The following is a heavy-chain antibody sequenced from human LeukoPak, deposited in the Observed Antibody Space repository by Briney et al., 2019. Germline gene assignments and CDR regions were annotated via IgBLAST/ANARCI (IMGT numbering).Heavy chain of an antibody. Sequence: ASVKVSCKASGYTFTGYYMHWVRQAPGQGLEWMGWINPNSGGTNYAQKFQGRVTMTRDTSISTAYMELSSLRSEDTAVYYCARPSVGYNSFDYWGQGTLVTVSS. D-gene: IGHD5-24*01. CDR3: ARPSVGYNSFDY. CDR2: INPNSGGT. J-gene: IGHJ4*02. V-gene: IGHV1-2*02. CDR1: GYTFTGYY.